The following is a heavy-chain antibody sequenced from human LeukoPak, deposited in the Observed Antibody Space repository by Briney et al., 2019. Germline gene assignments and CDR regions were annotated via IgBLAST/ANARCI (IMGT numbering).Heavy chain of an antibody. Sequence: SETLSLTCAVSGYSISSGYYWGWIRQPPGKGLEWIGSIYHSGSTYYNPSLKSRVTISVDTSKNQFSLKLSSVTAADTAVYYCARHLDGSMDVWGKGTTVTVSS. J-gene: IGHJ6*03. V-gene: IGHV4-38-2*01. CDR1: GYSISSGYY. CDR3: ARHLDGSMDV. D-gene: IGHD1-26*01. CDR2: IYHSGST.